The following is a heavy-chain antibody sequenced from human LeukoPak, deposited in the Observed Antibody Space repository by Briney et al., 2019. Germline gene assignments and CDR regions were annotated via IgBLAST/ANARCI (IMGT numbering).Heavy chain of an antibody. CDR3: AREYYYGSGSYYSAFDY. CDR2: IYTSGST. CDR1: GGSICSYY. J-gene: IGHJ4*02. Sequence: PSETLSLTCTVSGGSICSYYWSWIRQPAGKGLEWIGRIYTSGSTNYNPSLKSRVAMSVDTSKNQFSLKLSSVAAADTAVYYCAREYYYGSGSYYSAFDYWGQGTLVTVSS. D-gene: IGHD3-10*01. V-gene: IGHV4-4*07.